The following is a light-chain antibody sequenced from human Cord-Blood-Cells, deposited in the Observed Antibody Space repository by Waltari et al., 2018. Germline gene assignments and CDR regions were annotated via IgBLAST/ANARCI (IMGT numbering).Light chain of an antibody. Sequence: QSVLTQPPSVSGAPGQRVPISCTGSSSTIGAGYDVHWYQQLPGTAPKLRIYGNSNRPAGVPDRFSGSKSGSSASLASTGLQAGEEADYYGQSYDSSLSTLYVFGTGTKVTVL. V-gene: IGLV1-40*01. CDR3: QSYDSSLSTLYV. J-gene: IGLJ1*01. CDR1: SSTIGAGYD. CDR2: GNS.